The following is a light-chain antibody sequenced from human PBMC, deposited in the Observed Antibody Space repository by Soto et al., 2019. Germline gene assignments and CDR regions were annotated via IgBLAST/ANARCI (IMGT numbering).Light chain of an antibody. V-gene: IGKV1-39*01. Sequence: DIQMTQSPSSLSESVGDRLTITCRASQNIGTYLHWYQQKPGKAPKLLIFGASSLQSGFPSRFSGSGSGTDFTLSITSLHPEDFATYYCQQSYSNFVAFGQGTRLE. J-gene: IGKJ2*01. CDR3: QQSYSNFVA. CDR1: QNIGTY. CDR2: GAS.